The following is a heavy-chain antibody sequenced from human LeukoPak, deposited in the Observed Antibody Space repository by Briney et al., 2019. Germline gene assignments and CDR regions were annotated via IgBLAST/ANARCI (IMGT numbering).Heavy chain of an antibody. V-gene: IGHV4-30-2*01. CDR3: ASTNYYDSSGYVSAGDY. Sequence: SETLSLTCTVSGGSISSGSYYWSWIRQPPGKGLEWIGYIYHSGSTYYNPSLKSRVTISVDRSKNQFSLKLSSVTAADTAVYYCASTNYYDSSGYVSAGDYWGQGTLVTVSS. D-gene: IGHD3-22*01. CDR1: GGSISSGSYY. CDR2: IYHSGST. J-gene: IGHJ4*02.